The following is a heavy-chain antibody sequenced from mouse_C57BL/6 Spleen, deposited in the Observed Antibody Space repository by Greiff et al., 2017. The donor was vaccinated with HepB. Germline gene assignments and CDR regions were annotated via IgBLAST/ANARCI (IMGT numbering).Heavy chain of an antibody. Sequence: EVQRVESGGGLVKPGGSLKLSCAASGFTFSSYAMSWVRQTPEKRLEWVATISDGGSYTYYPDNVKGRFTISRDNAKNNLYLQMSHLKSEDTAMYYCAREMDYGSSYDAMDYWGQGTSVTVSS. J-gene: IGHJ4*01. D-gene: IGHD1-1*01. V-gene: IGHV5-4*01. CDR2: ISDGGSYT. CDR3: AREMDYGSSYDAMDY. CDR1: GFTFSSYA.